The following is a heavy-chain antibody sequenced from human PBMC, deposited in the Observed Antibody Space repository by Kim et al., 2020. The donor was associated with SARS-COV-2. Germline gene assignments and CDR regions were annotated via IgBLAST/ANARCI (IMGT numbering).Heavy chain of an antibody. J-gene: IGHJ6*02. CDR3: ARQRLWFSATDV. V-gene: IGHV4-39*01. D-gene: IGHD3-10*01. Sequence: SYTPSLERRVTMSVDTPKNQFSLKLMSVTAADTAVYYCARQRLWFSATDVWGQGTTVTVSS.